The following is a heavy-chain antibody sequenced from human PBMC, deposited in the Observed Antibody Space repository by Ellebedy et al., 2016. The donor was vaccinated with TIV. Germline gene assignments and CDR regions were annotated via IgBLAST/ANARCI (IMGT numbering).Heavy chain of an antibody. Sequence: GESLKISCTASAFTFSAYGMHWVRQAPGKGLEWVAVISHDGSKKYYADSVQGRFTISRDKSNNTLYLQMTSLRTEDTAVYYCAKERHPRHPRWMGPTYFDYWGQGTLVAVSS. CDR3: AKERHPRHPRWMGPTYFDY. J-gene: IGHJ4*02. V-gene: IGHV3-30*18. CDR1: AFTFSAYG. CDR2: ISHDGSKK. D-gene: IGHD4-23*01.